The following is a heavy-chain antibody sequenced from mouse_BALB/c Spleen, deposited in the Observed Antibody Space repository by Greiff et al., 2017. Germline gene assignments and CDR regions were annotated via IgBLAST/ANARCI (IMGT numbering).Heavy chain of an antibody. CDR1: GYTFTSYW. V-gene: IGHV1-69*02. CDR3: TRRGYDSGFAY. Sequence: VQLQQPGAELVRPGASVKLSCKASGYTFTSYWINWVKQRPGQGLEWIGNIYPSDSYTNYNQKFKDKATLTVDKSSSTAYMQLSSPTSEDSAVYYCTRRGYDSGFAYWGQGTLVTVSA. J-gene: IGHJ3*01. CDR2: IYPSDSYT. D-gene: IGHD2-2*01.